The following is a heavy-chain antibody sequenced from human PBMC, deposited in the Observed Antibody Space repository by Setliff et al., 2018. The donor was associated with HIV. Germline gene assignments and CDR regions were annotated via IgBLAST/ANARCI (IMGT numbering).Heavy chain of an antibody. CDR1: GGSFSGYY. Sequence: SETLSLTCAVYGGSFSGYYWSWIRQPPGKGLEWSGEINHSGSTNDNPSLQSRLTMSVDTSKNQVSLKLTSVTAADTAVYYCARYKCINFACVGFDIWGQGTVVSVSS. J-gene: IGHJ3*02. D-gene: IGHD3-9*01. CDR2: INHSGST. V-gene: IGHV4-34*10. CDR3: ARYKCINFACVGFDI.